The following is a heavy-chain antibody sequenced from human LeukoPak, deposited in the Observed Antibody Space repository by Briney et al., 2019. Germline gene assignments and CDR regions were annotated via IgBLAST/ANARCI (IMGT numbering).Heavy chain of an antibody. CDR2: ISGSGGST. D-gene: IGHD3-22*01. V-gene: IGHV3-23*01. CDR1: GFTFSSYA. J-gene: IGHJ4*02. CDR3: AKSYYYDSSRPSGHNY. Sequence: AGGSLRLSCAASGFTFSSYAMSWVRQAPGKGLEWVSAISGSGGSTYYADSVKGRFTISRDNSKNTLYLQMNSLRAEDTAVYYCAKSYYYDSSRPSGHNYWGQGTLVTVSS.